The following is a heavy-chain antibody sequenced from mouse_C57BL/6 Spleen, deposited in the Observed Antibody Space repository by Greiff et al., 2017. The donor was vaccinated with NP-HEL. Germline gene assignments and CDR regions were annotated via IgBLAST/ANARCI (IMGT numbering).Heavy chain of an antibody. J-gene: IGHJ3*01. CDR3: ARDYDVGFAY. CDR2: ISDGGSYT. Sequence: VESGGGLVKPGWSLKLSCAASGFTFSSYAMSWVRQTPEKRLEWVATISDGGSYTYYPDNVKGRFTISRDNAKNNLYLQMSHLKSEDTAMYYCARDYDVGFAYWGQGTLVTVSA. V-gene: IGHV5-4*01. CDR1: GFTFSSYA. D-gene: IGHD2-12*01.